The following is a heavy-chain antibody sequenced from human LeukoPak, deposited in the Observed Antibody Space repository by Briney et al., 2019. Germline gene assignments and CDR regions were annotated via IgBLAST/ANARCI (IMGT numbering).Heavy chain of an antibody. Sequence: PSETLSLTCTVSGGSISSYYWSWIRQPPGKGLEWIGYIYYSGSTNYNPSLKSRVTISVDTSKNQFSLKLSSVTAADTAVYYCARGPAYDFWSGYRNYYYGMDVRGQGTTVTVSS. V-gene: IGHV4-59*01. D-gene: IGHD3-3*01. CDR2: IYYSGST. J-gene: IGHJ6*02. CDR1: GGSISSYY. CDR3: ARGPAYDFWSGYRNYYYGMDV.